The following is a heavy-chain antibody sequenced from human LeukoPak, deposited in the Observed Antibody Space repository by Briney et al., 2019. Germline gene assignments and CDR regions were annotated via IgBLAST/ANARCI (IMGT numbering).Heavy chain of an antibody. CDR3: AREGGYGDYASGY. D-gene: IGHD4-17*01. V-gene: IGHV3-30*02. Sequence: GGSLRLSCAASGFIFPTYGMHWVRQAPGKGLEWVAFIRYDGSNKYYADSVKGRFTISRDNSKNTLYLQMNSLRAEDTAVYYCAREGGYGDYASGYWGQGTLVTVSS. J-gene: IGHJ4*02. CDR1: GFIFPTYG. CDR2: IRYDGSNK.